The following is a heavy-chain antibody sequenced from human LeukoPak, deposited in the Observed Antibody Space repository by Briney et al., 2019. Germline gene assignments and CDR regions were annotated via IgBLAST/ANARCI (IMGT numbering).Heavy chain of an antibody. J-gene: IGHJ6*02. V-gene: IGHV4-59*08. CDR2: VYDSGST. D-gene: IGHD5-24*01. Sequence: PSETLSLTCTVSGGSISDSYWSWVRQPPGKGLEWIGHVYDSGSTTHNPSLKSRVAISLDTSKNQFSLKLSSVTAADTAVYYCARQGDGYNYYYGMDVWGQGTTVIVSS. CDR1: GGSISDSY. CDR3: ARQGDGYNYYYGMDV.